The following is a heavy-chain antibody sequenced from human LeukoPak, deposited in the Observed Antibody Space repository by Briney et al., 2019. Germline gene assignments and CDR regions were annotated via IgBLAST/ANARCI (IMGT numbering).Heavy chain of an antibody. Sequence: GGSLRLSCAASGFTVSSNYMSWVRQAPGKGLEWVSAISGSGGSTYYADSVKGRFTISRDNSKNTLYLQLNSLRAEDTAVYYCAKWAWRQLAGEHFDYWGQGTLVTVSS. D-gene: IGHD6-6*01. V-gene: IGHV3-23*01. CDR1: GFTVSSNY. CDR2: ISGSGGST. J-gene: IGHJ4*02. CDR3: AKWAWRQLAGEHFDY.